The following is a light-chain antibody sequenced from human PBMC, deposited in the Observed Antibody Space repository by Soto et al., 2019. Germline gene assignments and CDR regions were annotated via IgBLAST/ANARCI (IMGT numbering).Light chain of an antibody. Sequence: QSALTQPASVSGSPGQSSTISCTGTISDVGSYNYVSWYQQYRGKAPKLMIYDVSTRPSGVSDRFSGSKSGNTASLTISGLRAEDEAAYYCGSYTTSSNYVFGTGTKVTLL. CDR1: ISDVGSYNY. V-gene: IGLV2-14*03. CDR3: GSYTTSSNYV. CDR2: DVS. J-gene: IGLJ1*01.